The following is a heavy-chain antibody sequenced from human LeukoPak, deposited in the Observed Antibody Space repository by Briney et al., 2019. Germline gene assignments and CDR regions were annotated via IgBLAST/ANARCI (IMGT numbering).Heavy chain of an antibody. D-gene: IGHD1-1*01. V-gene: IGHV4-4*07. CDR3: ARGGTTAGYYFDY. CDR1: GGSISTYS. CDR2: IYASAST. J-gene: IGHJ4*02. Sequence: SETLSLTCTVSGGSISTYSRSRIRQPAGKRLEWMGRIYASASTNYNPSLKSRVTMSVDTSRDQFSLKLNSVTAADTAVYFCARGGTTAGYYFDYWGQGALVTVSS.